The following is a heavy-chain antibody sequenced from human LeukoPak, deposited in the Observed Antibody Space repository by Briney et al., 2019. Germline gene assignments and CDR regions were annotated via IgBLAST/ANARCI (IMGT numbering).Heavy chain of an antibody. V-gene: IGHV3-30*02. CDR1: GVTFSSYS. CDR2: IRDEGSNQ. CDR3: AKDYVLYCTSTSCYNDAFDI. Sequence: GGSLRLSCAASGVTFSSYSMNGGREAPGKGVGWGAFIRDEGSNQYYADSVKGRFTISRDNSKNTLSLQMNSLRAEDTAVYYCAKDYVLYCTSTSCYNDAFDIWGQGTMVTVSS. D-gene: IGHD2-2*02. J-gene: IGHJ3*02.